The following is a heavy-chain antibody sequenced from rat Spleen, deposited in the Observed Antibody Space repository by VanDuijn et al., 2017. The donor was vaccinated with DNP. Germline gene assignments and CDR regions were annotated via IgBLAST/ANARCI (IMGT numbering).Heavy chain of an antibody. D-gene: IGHD3-1*01. J-gene: IGHJ3*01. V-gene: IGHV5-20*01. CDR1: GFTFSNYY. CDR2: ISSSGSRT. CDR3: TTHRAY. Sequence: EVKLVESGGGLVQPGRSLKVSCAVSGFTFSNYYMAWVRQAPKKGLEWVATISSSGSRTYYPDSVKGRFIISRDKAKSSLYLQMNSLKSEDTATYYCTTHRAYWGQGTLVTVSS.